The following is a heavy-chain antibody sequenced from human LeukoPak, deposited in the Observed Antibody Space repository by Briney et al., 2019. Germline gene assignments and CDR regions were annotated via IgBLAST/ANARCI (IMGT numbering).Heavy chain of an antibody. Sequence: ASVKVSCKASGYTFTGYYMHWVRQAPGQGLEWMGWTNPNSGGTNYAQKFQGWVTMTRDTSISTAYMELSRLRSDDTAVYYCARDPTGGRENFTWFDPWGQGTLVTVSS. J-gene: IGHJ5*02. CDR2: TNPNSGGT. CDR1: GYTFTGYY. D-gene: IGHD4-23*01. CDR3: ARDPTGGRENFTWFDP. V-gene: IGHV1-2*04.